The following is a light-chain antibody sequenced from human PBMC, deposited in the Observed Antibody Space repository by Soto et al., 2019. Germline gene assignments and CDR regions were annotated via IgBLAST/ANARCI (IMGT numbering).Light chain of an antibody. J-gene: IGKJ2*01. CDR3: QQYDNLLGYT. Sequence: DIQMTQSPSSLSASVGDRVTITCQASQDTSNYLNWYQQKPGKAPKLLIYDASNLENAVPSRFSGSGSGIAFTFTISSLQPEDIAAYYCQQYDNLLGYTFGQGTKLEIK. V-gene: IGKV1-33*01. CDR2: DAS. CDR1: QDTSNY.